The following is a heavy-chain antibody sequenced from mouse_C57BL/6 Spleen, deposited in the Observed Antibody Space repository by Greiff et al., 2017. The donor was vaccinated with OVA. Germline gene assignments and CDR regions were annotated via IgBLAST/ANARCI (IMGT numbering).Heavy chain of an antibody. CDR1: GYTFTDYY. CDR3: ARGENYYGSSTGYFDV. V-gene: IGHV1-26*01. Sequence: VQLQQSGPELVKPGASVKISCKASGYTFTDYYMNWVKQSHGKSLEWIGDINPNNGGTSYNQKFKGKATLTVDKSSSTAYMELRSLTSEDSAVYYCARGENYYGSSTGYFDVWGTGTTVTVSS. CDR2: INPNNGGT. J-gene: IGHJ1*03. D-gene: IGHD1-1*01.